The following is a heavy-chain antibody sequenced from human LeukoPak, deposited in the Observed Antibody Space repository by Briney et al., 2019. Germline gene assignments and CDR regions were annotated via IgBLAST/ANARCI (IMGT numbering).Heavy chain of an antibody. Sequence: ASVKVSCKASGYTFTGYYIHWVRQAPGQGLEWMGWINPNSGGTNYAQKFQGRVTMTRDTSISTAYMELSRLRSDDTAVYYCARVPGDDYYFDYWGQGTLVTVSS. CDR1: GYTFTGYY. J-gene: IGHJ4*02. CDR3: ARVPGDDYYFDY. D-gene: IGHD7-27*01. V-gene: IGHV1-2*02. CDR2: INPNSGGT.